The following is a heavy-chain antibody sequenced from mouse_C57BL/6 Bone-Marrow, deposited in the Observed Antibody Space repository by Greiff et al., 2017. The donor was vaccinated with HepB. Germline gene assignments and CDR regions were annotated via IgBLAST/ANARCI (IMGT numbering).Heavy chain of an antibody. V-gene: IGHV14-2*01. J-gene: IGHJ3*01. CDR3: ASYAYDGVAPWFAY. CDR1: GFNIKDYY. D-gene: IGHD2-2*01. Sequence: VHVKQSGAELVKPGASVKLSCTASGFNIKDYYMHWVKQRTEQGLEWIGRIDPEDGETKYAPKCQGKATITAETSSNTAYLQLSSLTSEDTAVYYCASYAYDGVAPWFAYWGQGTLVTVSA. CDR2: IDPEDGET.